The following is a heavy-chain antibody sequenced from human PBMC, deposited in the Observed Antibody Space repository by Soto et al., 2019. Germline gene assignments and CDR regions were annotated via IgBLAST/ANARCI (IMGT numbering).Heavy chain of an antibody. J-gene: IGHJ6*02. CDR1: GFTFSSYG. D-gene: IGHD2-8*02. V-gene: IGHV3-30*03. CDR2: ISYDGSNK. Sequence: PGGSLRLSCAASGFTFSSYGMHWVRQAPGKGLEWVAVISYDGSNKYYADSVKGRFTISRDNSKNTLYLQMNSLRAEDTAVYYCVLGNYYYYGMDVWGQGTTVTVSS. CDR3: VLGNYYYYGMDV.